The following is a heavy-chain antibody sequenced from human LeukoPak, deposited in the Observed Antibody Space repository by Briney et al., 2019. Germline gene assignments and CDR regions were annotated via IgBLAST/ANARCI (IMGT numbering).Heavy chain of an antibody. CDR3: ARQVYTGGTDYYYYGMDV. CDR1: GYSFTSYW. Sequence: GESLKISCKGSGYSFTSYWIGWVRQMPGKGLEWMGSIYPGDSDTRYSPSFQGQVTISADKSISTAYLQWSSLKASDAAMYYCARQVYTGGTDYYYYGMDVWGQGTTVTVSS. V-gene: IGHV5-51*01. J-gene: IGHJ6*02. D-gene: IGHD5/OR15-5a*01. CDR2: IYPGDSDT.